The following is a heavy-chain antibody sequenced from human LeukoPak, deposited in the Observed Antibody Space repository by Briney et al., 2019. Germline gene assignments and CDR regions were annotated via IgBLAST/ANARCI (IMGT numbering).Heavy chain of an antibody. Sequence: ASVKVSCKASGYTFTSYDINWVRQATGQGLEWMGWMNPNSGNTGYAQKFQGRVTMTRDTSTSTVYMELSSLRSEDTAVYYCARGPLATYYYDSSGYYRAFDIWGQGTMVTVSS. CDR2: MNPNSGNT. V-gene: IGHV1-8*01. J-gene: IGHJ3*02. CDR1: GYTFTSYD. CDR3: ARGPLATYYYDSSGYYRAFDI. D-gene: IGHD3-22*01.